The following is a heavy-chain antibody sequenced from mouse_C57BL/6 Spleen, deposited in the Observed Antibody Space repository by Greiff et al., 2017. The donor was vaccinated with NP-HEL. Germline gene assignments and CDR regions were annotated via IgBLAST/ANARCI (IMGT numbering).Heavy chain of an antibody. J-gene: IGHJ3*01. V-gene: IGHV5-6*01. CDR1: GFTFSSYG. D-gene: IGHD2-4*01. Sequence: EVKLVESGGDLVKPRGSLKLSCAASGFTFSSYGMSWVRQTPDKRLEWVATISSGGSYTYYPDSVKGRFTISRDNAKNTLYLQMSSLKSEDTAMYYCARHNYDSWFAYWGQGTLVTVSA. CDR3: ARHNYDSWFAY. CDR2: ISSGGSYT.